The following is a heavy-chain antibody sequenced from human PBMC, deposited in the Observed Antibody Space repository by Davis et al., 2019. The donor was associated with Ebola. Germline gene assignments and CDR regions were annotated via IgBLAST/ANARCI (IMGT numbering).Heavy chain of an antibody. Sequence: PSETLSLTCTVSGTPIKHNNWRRWLRRPPRKGQEWVGEISHSESTNYNPSVKSRVTVSVDNSTNQFSLKLTSVTAADTAVYYCARSAPRDYYDTTRATFDIWGHGTMVTVSS. J-gene: IGHJ3*02. CDR1: GTPIKHNNW. CDR3: ARSAPRDYYDTTRATFDI. CDR2: ISHSEST. D-gene: IGHD3-22*01. V-gene: IGHV4-4*02.